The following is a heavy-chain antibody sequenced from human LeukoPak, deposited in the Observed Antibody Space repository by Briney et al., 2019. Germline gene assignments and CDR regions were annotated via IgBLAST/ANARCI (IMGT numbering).Heavy chain of an antibody. D-gene: IGHD6-19*01. J-gene: IGHJ4*02. CDR3: ARGTGWPQFDY. CDR2: INHSGST. Sequence: SETLSLTCAVYGGSFSGYYWSWIRQPPGKGLEWIGEINHSGSTNYNPSLKSRVTISVDTSKNQFSLKLSSVTPEDTAVYYCARGTGWPQFDYWGQGTLVTVSS. CDR1: GGSFSGYY. V-gene: IGHV4-34*01.